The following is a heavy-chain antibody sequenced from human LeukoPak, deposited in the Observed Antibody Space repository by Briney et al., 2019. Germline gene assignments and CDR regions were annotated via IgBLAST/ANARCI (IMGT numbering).Heavy chain of an antibody. Sequence: SQTLSLTCTVSGGSISSGGYYWSWIRQHPGKGLEWIGYIYYSGSTYYNPSLKSRVTISVDTSKNQFSLKLSSVTAADTAVYYCARDPDCGSSGCLTPPFDYWGQGTLVSVSS. V-gene: IGHV4-31*03. CDR2: IYYSGST. J-gene: IGHJ4*02. D-gene: IGHD2-2*01. CDR1: GGSISSGGYY. CDR3: ARDPDCGSSGCLTPPFDY.